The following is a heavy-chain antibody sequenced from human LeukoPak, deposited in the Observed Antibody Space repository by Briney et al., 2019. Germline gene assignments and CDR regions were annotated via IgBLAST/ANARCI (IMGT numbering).Heavy chain of an antibody. J-gene: IGHJ6*03. CDR1: GGSISSSSYY. V-gene: IGHV4-39*07. Sequence: SETLSLTCTVSGGSISSSSYYWGWIRQPPGKGLEWIGSIYYSGSTYYNPSLKSRVTISVDTSKNQFSLKLSSVTAADTAVYYCARLGSSPARYYYYYYMDVWGKGTTVTVSS. D-gene: IGHD6-13*01. CDR3: ARLGSSPARYYYYYYMDV. CDR2: IYYSGST.